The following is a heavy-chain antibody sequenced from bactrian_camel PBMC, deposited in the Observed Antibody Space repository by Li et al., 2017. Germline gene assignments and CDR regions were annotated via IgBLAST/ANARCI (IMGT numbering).Heavy chain of an antibody. D-gene: IGHD6*01. CDR2: INTGGGST. CDR3: VRDGGSSYFGY. V-gene: IGHV3S31*01. Sequence: DVQLVESGGALVQPGGSLRLSCATSGFTLTNAPMSWVRQALGKGLEWVSSINTGGGSTYYADSVKGRFTISRDNAKNTLYLQLNSLKTEDTAVYYCVRDGGSSYFGYWGQGTQVTVS. CDR1: GFTLTNAP. J-gene: IGHJ6*01.